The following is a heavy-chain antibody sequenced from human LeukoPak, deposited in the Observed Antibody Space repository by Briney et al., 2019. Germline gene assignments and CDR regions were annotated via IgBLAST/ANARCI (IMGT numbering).Heavy chain of an antibody. V-gene: IGHV1-2*02. CDR1: GYTFTGDY. D-gene: IGHD2-2*02. CDR3: ARDYGRYCTSTSCYRTTFDY. J-gene: IGHJ4*02. CDR2: IIPNSGGT. Sequence: GASVKASCKPSGYTFTGDYLHSVRQAPGQGLGWMGWIIPNSGGTNYAQNFQGRVTMTRDTSISTAYMELSGLRSDDTAVYYCARDYGRYCTSTSCYRTTFDYWGQGTLVTVSS.